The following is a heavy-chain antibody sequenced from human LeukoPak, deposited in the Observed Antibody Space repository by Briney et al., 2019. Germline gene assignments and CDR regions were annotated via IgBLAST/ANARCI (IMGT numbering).Heavy chain of an antibody. CDR1: GFTFSSYS. CDR2: ISSSSSYI. D-gene: IGHD3-16*01. Sequence: GGSLRLSCAASGFTFSSYSMNCVRQAPGKGLEWVSSISSSSSYIYYADSVKGRFTISRDNAKNSLYLQMNSLRAEDTAVYYCARDARGGWSGFDAFDIWGQGTMVTVSS. CDR3: ARDARGGWSGFDAFDI. J-gene: IGHJ3*02. V-gene: IGHV3-21*01.